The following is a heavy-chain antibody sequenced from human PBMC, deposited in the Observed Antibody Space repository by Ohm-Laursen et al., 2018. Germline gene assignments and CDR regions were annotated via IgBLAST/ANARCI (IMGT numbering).Heavy chain of an antibody. V-gene: IGHV1-69*04. CDR1: GYTFSTYY. D-gene: IGHD6-13*01. J-gene: IGHJ4*02. CDR3: ARDLGYSSSLPHDY. Sequence: ASVKVSCKASGYTFSTYYMHWVRQAPGQGLEWMGRIIPILGIANYAQKFQGRVTITADKSTSTAYMELSSLRSEDTAVYYCARDLGYSSSLPHDYWGQGTLVTVSS. CDR2: IIPILGIA.